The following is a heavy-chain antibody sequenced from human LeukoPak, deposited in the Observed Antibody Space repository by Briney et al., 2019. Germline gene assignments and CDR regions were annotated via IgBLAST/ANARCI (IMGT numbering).Heavy chain of an antibody. J-gene: IGHJ4*02. CDR3: SSATSMTTITTDH. CDR2: ISYDEANI. V-gene: IGHV3-30*03. Sequence: GGSLRLSCAASGFTFGDYGMHWVRQAPGKGLEWLAVISYDEANIYYADSVRGRLTISRDNSKNTVFLQMNSLRVEDTAIYYCSSATSMTTITTDHWGQGTLVTVSS. CDR1: GFTFGDYG. D-gene: IGHD6-25*01.